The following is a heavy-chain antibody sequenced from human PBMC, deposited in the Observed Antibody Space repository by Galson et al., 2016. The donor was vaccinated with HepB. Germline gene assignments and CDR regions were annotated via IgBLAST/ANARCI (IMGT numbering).Heavy chain of an antibody. CDR3: ARDRGYSGWSYFDY. J-gene: IGHJ4*02. Sequence: SLRLSCAASGFTFSNYCRRWVRQAPGKGLECVSDSSNSASTIYYADSLKGRFTISRDNATNSLYLQMNSLRADDTAVYYCARDRGYSGWSYFDYWGQGTLVTVSS. V-gene: IGHV3-48*03. CDR1: GFTFSNYC. CDR2: SSNSASTI. D-gene: IGHD6-19*01.